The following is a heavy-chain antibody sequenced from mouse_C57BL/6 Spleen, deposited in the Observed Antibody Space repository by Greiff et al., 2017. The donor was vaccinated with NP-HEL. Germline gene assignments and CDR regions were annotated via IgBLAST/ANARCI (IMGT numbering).Heavy chain of an antibody. CDR3: ARCDYDGGGYYAMDY. Sequence: DVKLQESGPGLAKPSQTLSLTCSVTGYSITSDYWNWIRKFPGNKLEYMGYISYSGSTYYNPSLKSRISITRDTSKNQYYLQLNSVTTEDTATYYCARCDYDGGGYYAMDYWGQGTSVTVSS. CDR1: GYSITSDY. J-gene: IGHJ4*01. V-gene: IGHV3-8*01. D-gene: IGHD2-4*01. CDR2: ISYSGST.